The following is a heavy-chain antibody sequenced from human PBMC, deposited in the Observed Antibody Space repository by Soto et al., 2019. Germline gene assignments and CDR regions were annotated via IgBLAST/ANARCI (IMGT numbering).Heavy chain of an antibody. J-gene: IGHJ3*02. V-gene: IGHV5-51*01. CDR1: GYSFTSYW. D-gene: IGHD6-19*01. CDR3: ARHLEYSSGSDAFDI. CDR2: IYHGDSDT. Sequence: GESLKISCKGSGYSFTSYWIGWVRQMPGKGLEWMGIIYHGDSDTRYSPSFQGQVTISADKSISTAYLQWSSLKASDTAMYYCARHLEYSSGSDAFDIWGQGTMVTVSS.